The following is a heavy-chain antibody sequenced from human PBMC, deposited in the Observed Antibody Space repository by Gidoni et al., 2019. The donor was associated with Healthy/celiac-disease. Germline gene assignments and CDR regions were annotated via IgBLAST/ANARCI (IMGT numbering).Heavy chain of an antibody. CDR1: GFTFSSYW. D-gene: IGHD6-13*01. J-gene: IGHJ6*03. V-gene: IGHV3-7*03. CDR2: IKQDGSEK. Sequence: EVQLVESGGGLVQPGGSLRLSCAASGFTFSSYWMSWVRQAPGKGLEWVANIKQDGSEKYYVDSVKGRFTISRDNAKNSLYLQMNSLRAEDTAVYYCARDEGSSWWFYMDVWGKGTTVTVSS. CDR3: ARDEGSSWWFYMDV.